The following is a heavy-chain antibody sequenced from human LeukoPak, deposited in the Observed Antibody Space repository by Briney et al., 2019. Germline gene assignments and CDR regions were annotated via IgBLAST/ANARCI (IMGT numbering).Heavy chain of an antibody. J-gene: IGHJ4*02. CDR1: GGSISSYY. V-gene: IGHV4-59*12. CDR2: IYYSGST. Sequence: SETLSLTCTVSGGSISSYYWSWIRPPPGKGLEWIGYIYYSGSTNYNPSLKSRVTISVDTSKNQFSLKLSSVTAADTAVYYCAREGVSVTNFDYWGLGTLVTVSS. D-gene: IGHD5/OR15-5a*01. CDR3: AREGVSVTNFDY.